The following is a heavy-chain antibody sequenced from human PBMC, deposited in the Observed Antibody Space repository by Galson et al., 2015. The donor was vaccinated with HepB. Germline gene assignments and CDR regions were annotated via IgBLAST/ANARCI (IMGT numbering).Heavy chain of an antibody. CDR3: ARASGYSSSWYEGWYFDL. CDR1: GYTFTSYG. Sequence: SVKVSCKASGYTFTSYGISWVRQAPGQGLEWMGWISAYNSNTNYAQKLQGRVTMTTDTSTSTAYMELRSLRSDDTAVYYCARASGYSSSWYEGWYFDLWGRGTLVTVSS. V-gene: IGHV1-18*01. D-gene: IGHD6-13*01. J-gene: IGHJ2*01. CDR2: ISAYNSNT.